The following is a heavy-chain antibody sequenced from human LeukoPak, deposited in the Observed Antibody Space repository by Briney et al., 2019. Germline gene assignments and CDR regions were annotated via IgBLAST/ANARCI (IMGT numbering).Heavy chain of an antibody. V-gene: IGHV3-11*01. CDR1: GFSFSDYY. D-gene: IGHD6-13*01. Sequence: NPGGSLILSCAASGFSFSDYYMTWIRQAPGKGLEWVSYISSSGSTIYYADSVKGRFTISRDNAKNSLYLQMNSLRAEDTAVYYCARGAGYSSSWYGTFDFWGQGTLVTVSS. J-gene: IGHJ4*02. CDR2: ISSSGSTI. CDR3: ARGAGYSSSWYGTFDF.